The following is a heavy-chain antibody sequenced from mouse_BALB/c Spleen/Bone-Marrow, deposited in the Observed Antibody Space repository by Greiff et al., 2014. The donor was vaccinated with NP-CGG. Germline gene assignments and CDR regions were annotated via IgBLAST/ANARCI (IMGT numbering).Heavy chain of an antibody. J-gene: IGHJ4*01. CDR2: IWADGST. V-gene: IGHV2-9*02. CDR3: ARITTATGAMDY. D-gene: IGHD1-2*01. CDR1: GFSLTNYG. Sequence: VQLQQSGPGLVAPSQSLSITCTVSGFSLTNYGVHWVRQPPGKGLEWLGVIWADGSTNYNSALMFRLKISKDNSKSQVFFKMNSLQTDDTAMYYCARITTATGAMDYWGQGTSVTVSS.